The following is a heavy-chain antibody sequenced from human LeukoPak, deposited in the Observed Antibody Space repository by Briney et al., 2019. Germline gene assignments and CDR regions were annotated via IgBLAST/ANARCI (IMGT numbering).Heavy chain of an antibody. J-gene: IGHJ4*02. V-gene: IGHV4-59*01. D-gene: IGHD3-22*01. Sequence: PSETLSLTCTVSGGSISSYYWIWTRQPPGQGLEWIGYIYYSGSTNYNPSLKSRVTISVDTSKNQFSLKLSSVTAADTAVYYCARGADSSGYYSIFYFDYWGQGTLVTVSS. CDR2: IYYSGST. CDR3: ARGADSSGYYSIFYFDY. CDR1: GGSISSYY.